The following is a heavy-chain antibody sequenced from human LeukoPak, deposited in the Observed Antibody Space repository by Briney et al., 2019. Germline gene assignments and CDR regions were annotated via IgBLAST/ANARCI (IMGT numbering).Heavy chain of an antibody. CDR1: SGSISSSSDY. D-gene: IGHD3-10*01. V-gene: IGHV4-39*07. CDR3: ARDPKLLWFGD. J-gene: IGHJ4*02. Sequence: PSETLSLTCTVSSGSISSSSDYWGWIRQPPGKGLEWIGSIYYGGNTYYNPSLKSRVTISVDTSKNQFSLKLSSVTAADTAVYYCARDPKLLWFGDWGQGTLVTVSS. CDR2: IYYGGNT.